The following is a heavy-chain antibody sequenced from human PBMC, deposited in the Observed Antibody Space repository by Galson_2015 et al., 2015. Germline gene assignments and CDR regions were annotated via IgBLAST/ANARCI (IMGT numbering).Heavy chain of an antibody. D-gene: IGHD2-15*01. V-gene: IGHV1-3*01. CDR3: ARDLRGLDIVVVVAATRVYYYYGMDV. Sequence: SVKVSCKASGYTFTSYAMHWVRQAPGQWLEWMGWINAANGNTKYSQKFQGRVTITRDTSASTAYMELSSLRSEDTAVYYCARDLRGLDIVVVVAATRVYYYYGMDVWGQGTTVTVSS. CDR1: GYTFTSYA. J-gene: IGHJ6*02. CDR2: INAANGNT.